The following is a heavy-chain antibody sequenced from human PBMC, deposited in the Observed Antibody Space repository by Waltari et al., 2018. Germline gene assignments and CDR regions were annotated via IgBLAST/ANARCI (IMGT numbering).Heavy chain of an antibody. J-gene: IGHJ3*02. CDR3: ARQNRIASSSRAFDI. CDR1: GFTVSSNY. Sequence: EVQLVESGGGLIQPGGSLRLSCAASGFTVSSNYMSWVSQAPGKGLEWVSVIYSGGSTYYADSVKGRFTISRDNSKNTLYLQMNSLRAEDTAVYYCARQNRIASSSRAFDIWGQGTMVTVSS. V-gene: IGHV3-53*01. CDR2: IYSGGST. D-gene: IGHD6-13*01.